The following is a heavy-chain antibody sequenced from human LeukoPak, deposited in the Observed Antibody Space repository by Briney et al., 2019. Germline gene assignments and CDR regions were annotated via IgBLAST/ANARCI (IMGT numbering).Heavy chain of an antibody. J-gene: IGHJ4*02. CDR3: ARRWGNIVGVTYEY. CDR1: GSSITSVSHY. D-gene: IGHD3-16*01. CDR2: IYYTGST. Sequence: PSETLSLTCTISGSSITSVSHYWGWIRQPLGKGLEWIGDIYYTGSTYYSPSLRSRVTMSVHTSENQFSLRLNSVTAVDTAVYYCARRWGNIVGVTYEYWGQGTLVTVSS. V-gene: IGHV4-39*01.